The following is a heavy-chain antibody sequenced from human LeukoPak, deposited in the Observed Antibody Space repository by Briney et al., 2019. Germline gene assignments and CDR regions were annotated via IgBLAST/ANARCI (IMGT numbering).Heavy chain of an antibody. J-gene: IGHJ4*02. CDR1: GAPISHYY. CDR2: IYYSGST. Sequence: ASETPSLNRPCPGAPISHYYWSWIRQPPGKGLEWGGYIYYSGSTNYNPSLKSRVTISIATSKNQCSLKLRSVTAAVTAVYYYARGFGSSPDYWGQGTLVTVSS. D-gene: IGHD6-13*01. CDR3: ARGFGSSPDY. V-gene: IGHV4-59*12.